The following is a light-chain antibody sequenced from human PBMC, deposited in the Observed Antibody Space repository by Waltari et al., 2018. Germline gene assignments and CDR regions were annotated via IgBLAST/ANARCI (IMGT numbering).Light chain of an antibody. CDR2: RNF. J-gene: IGLJ2*01. Sequence: QSVLTQPPSASGAPGQRVTISCSGSSSNIGSTSVSWYQQFPGTAPRLLIYRNFQGPSGVPERFSGSKSGTSASLAISGLRSEDEADYYCAVWDDNLYGVVFGGGTKLTVL. V-gene: IGLV1-47*01. CDR3: AVWDDNLYGVV. CDR1: SSNIGSTS.